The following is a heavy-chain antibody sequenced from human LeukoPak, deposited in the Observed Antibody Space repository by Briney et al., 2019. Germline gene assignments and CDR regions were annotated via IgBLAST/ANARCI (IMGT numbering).Heavy chain of an antibody. J-gene: IGHJ4*02. CDR3: ARDQNYYGSGSYYRDFDY. D-gene: IGHD3-10*01. V-gene: IGHV3-20*04. CDR1: GFTFDDYG. Sequence: PGGSLRLSCAASGFTFDDYGMSWVRQAPGKGLEWVSGINWNGGSIGYADSVKGRFTISRDNAKNSLYLQINSLRAEDTALYYCARDQNYYGSGSYYRDFDYWGQGTLVTVSS. CDR2: INWNGGSI.